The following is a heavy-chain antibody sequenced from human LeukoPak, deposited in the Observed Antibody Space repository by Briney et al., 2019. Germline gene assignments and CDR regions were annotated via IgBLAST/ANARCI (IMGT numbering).Heavy chain of an antibody. V-gene: IGHV3-74*01. CDR3: LKAAWEPYDAFDI. CDR1: GFTFSSYW. J-gene: IGHJ3*02. Sequence: GGSLRLSCVASGFTFSSYWMHWVRQDPRKGLVWVSRINGDGRNINYADSVRGRFTISRDNAKNTLYLQMNSLRAEDTAVYYCLKAAWEPYDAFDIWGQGTMVTVSS. CDR2: INGDGRNI. D-gene: IGHD1-26*01.